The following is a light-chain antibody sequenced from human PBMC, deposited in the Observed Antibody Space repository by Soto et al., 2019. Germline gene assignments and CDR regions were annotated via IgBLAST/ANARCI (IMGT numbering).Light chain of an antibody. J-gene: IGLJ1*01. CDR3: SSYTSSRDHV. Sequence: QSALTQPTSVSGSPGQSITIACTGTSSDVGGYNYVSWYQQQSGKAPKLMIHEVSNRPSGVSNRFSGSKSGNTASLTISGLQAEDEADSYCSSYTSSRDHVSGSATKVTVL. V-gene: IGLV2-14*01. CDR1: SSDVGGYNY. CDR2: EVS.